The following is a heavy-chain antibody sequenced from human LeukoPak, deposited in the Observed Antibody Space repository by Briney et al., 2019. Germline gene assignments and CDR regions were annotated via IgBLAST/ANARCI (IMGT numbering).Heavy chain of an antibody. CDR3: AKDIFTLLRGAFDI. D-gene: IGHD3-10*01. CDR2: VSWNSDSI. V-gene: IGHV3-9*01. CDR1: GFTFEDYA. J-gene: IGHJ3*02. Sequence: GRSLRLSCAASGFTFEDYAMHWVRQAAGKGLEWVAGVSWNSDSIGYADSVKGRFTISRDNAKNYLYLQMNSLRAEDTAFYYCAKDIFTLLRGAFDIWGQGTMVTVSS.